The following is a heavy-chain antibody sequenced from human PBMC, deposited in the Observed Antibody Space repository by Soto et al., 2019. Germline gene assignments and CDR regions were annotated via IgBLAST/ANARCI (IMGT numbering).Heavy chain of an antibody. V-gene: IGHV4-39*07. CDR3: ARDSDYCTGGSCYGNFDF. Sequence: SETLSLTCTVSGGSITRNNHFWGWIRQSPGNGLEWIGIISHSGRTNYNPSLKSRAAISVDTSENQFSLRLSSVTAADTAVYFCARDSDYCTGGSCYGNFDFWGQGTLVTVSS. CDR1: GGSITRNNHF. D-gene: IGHD2-15*01. CDR2: ISHSGRT. J-gene: IGHJ4*02.